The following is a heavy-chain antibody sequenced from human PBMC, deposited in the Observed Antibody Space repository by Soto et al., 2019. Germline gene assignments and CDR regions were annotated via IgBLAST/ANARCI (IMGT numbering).Heavy chain of an antibody. D-gene: IGHD3-3*01. J-gene: IGHJ6*02. CDR3: ARDNTIFGVVIIRDYYYGMDV. V-gene: IGHV4-34*01. Sequence: SETLSLTCAVYGGSFSGYYCSWIRQPPGKGLEWIGEINHSGSTNYNPSLKSRVTISVDTSKNQFSLKLSSVTAADTAVYYCARDNTIFGVVIIRDYYYGMDVWGQGTTVTVSS. CDR2: INHSGST. CDR1: GGSFSGYY.